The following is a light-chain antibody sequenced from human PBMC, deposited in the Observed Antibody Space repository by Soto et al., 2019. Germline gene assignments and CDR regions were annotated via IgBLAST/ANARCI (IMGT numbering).Light chain of an antibody. CDR2: GAS. CDR3: QQYTNWPPNT. CDR1: QRVYSN. V-gene: IGKV3-15*01. Sequence: EILLTQSPVTLSVSPGESATFSCRASQRVYSNLAWYQQRPGQAPRLLIYGASTRATGVPARFSGRGSGTEFTLTISSLQSEDFAIYYCQQYTNWPPNTFGQGTRLEI. J-gene: IGKJ5*01.